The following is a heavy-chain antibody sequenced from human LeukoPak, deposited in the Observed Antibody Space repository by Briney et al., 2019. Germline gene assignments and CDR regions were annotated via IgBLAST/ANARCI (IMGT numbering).Heavy chain of an antibody. J-gene: IGHJ5*02. V-gene: IGHV4-59*12. Sequence: SETLSLTCTVSGGSISSYYWSWIRQPPGKGLEWIGYIYYSGSTNYNPSLKSRVTISVDKSKNQFSLKLSSVTAADTAVYYCARATYYDLGYWFDPWGQGTLVTVSS. CDR2: IYYSGST. CDR1: GGSISSYY. D-gene: IGHD3-3*01. CDR3: ARATYYDLGYWFDP.